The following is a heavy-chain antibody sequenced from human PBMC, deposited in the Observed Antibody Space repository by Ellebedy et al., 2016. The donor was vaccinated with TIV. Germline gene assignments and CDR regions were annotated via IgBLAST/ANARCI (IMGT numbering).Heavy chain of an antibody. D-gene: IGHD4-23*01. V-gene: IGHV3-48*01. CDR1: GLTFDIYR. CDR3: ESGGSSE. J-gene: IGHJ4*02. CDR2: ISSNAATI. Sequence: GGSLRLXXTASGLTFDIYRMNWVRQAPGKGLKWISYISSNAATIHYADSVKGRFTISRDNAKNSLFLQMNSLRAEDTAVYYCESGGSSEWGQGTLVTVSS.